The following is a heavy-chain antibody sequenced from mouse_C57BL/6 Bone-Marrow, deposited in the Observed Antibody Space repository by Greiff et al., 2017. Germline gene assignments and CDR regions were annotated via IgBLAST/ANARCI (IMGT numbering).Heavy chain of an antibody. CDR1: GFNFKNDY. CDR2: IDPENGDT. V-gene: IGHV14-4*01. Sequence: EVQLQQSGPELVRPGASVKLSCTASGFNFKNDYLHWVKQRPEQGLEWIGWIDPENGDTEYASKFQGKATITVDTSSNTAYLQLSSLTSEDTAVYYCTRIAYWGQGTLVTVSA. J-gene: IGHJ3*01. CDR3: TRIAY.